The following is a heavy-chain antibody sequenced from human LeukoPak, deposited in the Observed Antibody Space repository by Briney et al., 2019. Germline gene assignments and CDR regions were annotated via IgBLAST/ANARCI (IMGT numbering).Heavy chain of an antibody. J-gene: IGHJ4*02. D-gene: IGHD3-10*01. CDR3: AKDNRDYYIDY. V-gene: IGHV3-33*06. CDR2: IWYDGSNK. CDR1: GFTFSSYG. Sequence: GRSLRLSCAASGFTFSSYGMHWVRQAPGKGLEWVAVIWYDGSNKYYADSVKGRFTISRDNSKNTLYLQMNSLRAEDTAVYYCAKDNRDYYIDYWGQGTLVTVSS.